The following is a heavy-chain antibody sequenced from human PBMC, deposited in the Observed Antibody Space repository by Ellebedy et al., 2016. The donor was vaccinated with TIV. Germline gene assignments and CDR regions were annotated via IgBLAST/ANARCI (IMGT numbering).Heavy chain of an antibody. Sequence: AASVKVSCKASGYTFTSYDINWVRQATGQGLEYMGWMNPNTGSTVYAQSFQGRVTMTRDTSTNTAYMELTSLRSDDTAVYYCARGFLKYFGSGNPLLGHWGQGTLVTVSS. CDR3: ARGFLKYFGSGNPLLGH. CDR2: MNPNTGST. V-gene: IGHV1-8*02. CDR1: GYTFTSYD. D-gene: IGHD3-10*01. J-gene: IGHJ5*02.